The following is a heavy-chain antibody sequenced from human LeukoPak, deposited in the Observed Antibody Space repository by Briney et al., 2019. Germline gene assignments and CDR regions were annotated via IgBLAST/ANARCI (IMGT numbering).Heavy chain of an antibody. CDR1: GFTFSSYS. J-gene: IGHJ6*02. CDR2: ISSSSSYI. Sequence: GGSLRLSCAASGFTFSSYSMNRVRQAPGKGLEWVSSISSSSSYIYYADSVKGRFTISRDNAKNSLYLQMNSLRAEDTAVYYCARDSVGDSGWLQSYYYYGMDVWGQGTTVTVSS. CDR3: ARDSVGDSGWLQSYYYYGMDV. V-gene: IGHV3-21*01. D-gene: IGHD5-24*01.